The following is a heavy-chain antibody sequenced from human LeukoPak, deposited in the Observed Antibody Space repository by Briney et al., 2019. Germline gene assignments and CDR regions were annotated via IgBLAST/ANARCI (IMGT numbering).Heavy chain of an antibody. V-gene: IGHV3-7*03. CDR3: VKNDGWFHLAQ. CDR2: ILPDGSQK. CDR1: DFTFDFYW. J-gene: IGHJ4*02. Sequence: GSLRLSCVASDFTFDFYWMTWVRQAPGKGLEWLANILPDGSQKYYVDSVKGRFSISRDNTNNALYLQMNSLRVEDTAVYYCVKNDGWFHLAQWGQGTLVTVSS. D-gene: IGHD6-19*01.